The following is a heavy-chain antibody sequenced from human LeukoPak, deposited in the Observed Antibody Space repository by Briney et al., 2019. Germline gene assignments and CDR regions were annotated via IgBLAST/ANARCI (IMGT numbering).Heavy chain of an antibody. J-gene: IGHJ4*02. V-gene: IGHV3-23*01. CDR3: AKSDSSSPYGPSDY. Sequence: GGSLRLSCAASGFTFSSYAMSWVRQAPGKGLEWVSAISGSGGSTYYADSVKGRFTISRDNSKNTLYLQMNSLRAEDTAVYYCAKSDSSSPYGPSDYWGQGTLVTVSS. CDR1: GFTFSSYA. CDR2: ISGSGGST. D-gene: IGHD6-13*01.